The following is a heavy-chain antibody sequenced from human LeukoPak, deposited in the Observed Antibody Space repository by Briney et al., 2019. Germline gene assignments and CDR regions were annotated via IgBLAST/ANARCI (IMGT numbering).Heavy chain of an antibody. Sequence: GGSLRLSCAASGFTFSSYWMHWVRQAAGKGPVWVSRIDSDGSSTSYADSVKGRFTISRDNAKNTLYLQTNSLSAEDTALYYCARGGAAAGFDYWGQGTLVTVSS. CDR2: IDSDGSST. J-gene: IGHJ4*02. D-gene: IGHD6-13*01. CDR3: ARGGAAAGFDY. CDR1: GFTFSSYW. V-gene: IGHV3-74*01.